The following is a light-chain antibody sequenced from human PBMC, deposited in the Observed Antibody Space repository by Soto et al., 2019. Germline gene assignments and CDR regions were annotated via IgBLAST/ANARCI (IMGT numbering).Light chain of an antibody. CDR2: GNS. CDR3: QSYDSSLSVV. Sequence: QSVRTQPPSVSGAPGQRVTISCTGSSSNIGAGYDVHWYQQLPGTAPKLLSYGNSNRPSGVPDRFSGSKSGTSASLAITGLQAEDEADYYCQSYDSSLSVVFGGGTKLTVL. CDR1: SSNIGAGYD. V-gene: IGLV1-40*01. J-gene: IGLJ2*01.